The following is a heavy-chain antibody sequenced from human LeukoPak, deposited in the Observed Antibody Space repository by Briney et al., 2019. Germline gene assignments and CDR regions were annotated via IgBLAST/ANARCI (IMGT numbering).Heavy chain of an antibody. CDR2: IYTSGST. CDR3: ARDKMATMDDAFDI. D-gene: IGHD5-24*01. J-gene: IGHJ3*02. V-gene: IGHV4-4*07. CDR1: GGSISSYY. Sequence: KTSETLSLTCTVSGGSISSYYWSWIRQPAGKGLEWIGRIYTSGSTNYNPSLKSRVTMSVDTSKNQFSLQLNSVTPEDTAVYYCARDKMATMDDAFDIWGQGTMVTVSS.